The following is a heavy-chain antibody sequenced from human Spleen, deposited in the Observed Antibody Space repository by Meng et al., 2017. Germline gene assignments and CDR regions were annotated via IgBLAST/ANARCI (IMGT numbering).Heavy chain of an antibody. J-gene: IGHJ1*01. CDR3: AVVVTEEVSIVEH. CDR1: GGSYSGHY. Sequence: QVWGAVLLTPLDTLSLTCGVYGGSYSGHYWSWIRQPPGEGLEWIGEINHSGSTNYNPSLKSRVNISVDTSKNQFSLKLSSVTAADTAVYYCAVVVTEEVSIVEHWGQGTLVTVSS. D-gene: IGHD3-22*01. V-gene: IGHV4-34*02. CDR2: INHSGST.